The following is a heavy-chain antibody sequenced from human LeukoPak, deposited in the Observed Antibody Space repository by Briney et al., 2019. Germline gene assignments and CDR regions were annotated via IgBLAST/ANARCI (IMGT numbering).Heavy chain of an antibody. J-gene: IGHJ4*02. D-gene: IGHD3-10*01. CDR3: ARGSVVRVTIPYFDY. CDR2: MNPNSGNT. V-gene: IGHV1-8*01. Sequence: GASVKVSCKASGYTFTSYDINWVRQATGQGLEWMGWMNPNSGNTGYAQKFQGRVTMTRDTSISTAYMELSRLRSDDTAVYYCARGSVVRVTIPYFDYWGQGTLVTVSS. CDR1: GYTFTSYD.